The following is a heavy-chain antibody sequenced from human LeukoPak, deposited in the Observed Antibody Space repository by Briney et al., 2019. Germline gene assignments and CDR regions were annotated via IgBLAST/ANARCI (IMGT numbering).Heavy chain of an antibody. CDR2: ISAYNGNT. D-gene: IGHD3-10*01. V-gene: IGHV1-18*01. J-gene: IGHJ6*02. Sequence: ASVKVSCKASGYTFTSYGISWVRQAPGQGLEWMGWISAYNGNTNYAQKLQGRVTMTTDTPTSTAYMELRSLRSDDTAVYYCARGDYYGSGSYYRYGMDVWGQGTTVTVSS. CDR1: GYTFTSYG. CDR3: ARGDYYGSGSYYRYGMDV.